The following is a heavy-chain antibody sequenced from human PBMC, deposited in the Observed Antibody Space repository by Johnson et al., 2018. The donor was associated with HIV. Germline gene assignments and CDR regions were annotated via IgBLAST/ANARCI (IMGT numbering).Heavy chain of an antibody. CDR3: AKGMYYYDSSGYYLDAFDI. D-gene: IGHD3-22*01. CDR2: ISWNSGSI. CDR1: GFTFDDYA. V-gene: IGHV3-9*01. J-gene: IGHJ3*02. Sequence: VQLVESGGGLVQPGRSLRLSCAASGFTFDDYAMHWVRQAPGKGLEWVSGISWNSGSIGYADSVKGRFTISRDNAKNSLYLQMNSLRAEDTALYYCAKGMYYYDSSGYYLDAFDIWGQGTMVTVSS.